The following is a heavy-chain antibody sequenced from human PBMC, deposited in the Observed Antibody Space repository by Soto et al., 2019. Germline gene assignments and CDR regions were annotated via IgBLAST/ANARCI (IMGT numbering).Heavy chain of an antibody. Sequence: SQTLSLTCAISGDSVSSNSVVWNWIRQSPSRGLEWLGRTYYRSKWFYEYAESVRSRIAINPDTSKNQFSLQLNSVTPEDTAVYYCANSQARDGYDGRIFDYWGQGTLVTVSS. CDR3: ANSQARDGYDGRIFDY. D-gene: IGHD5-12*01. CDR2: TYYRSKWFY. J-gene: IGHJ4*02. V-gene: IGHV6-1*01. CDR1: GDSVSSNSVV.